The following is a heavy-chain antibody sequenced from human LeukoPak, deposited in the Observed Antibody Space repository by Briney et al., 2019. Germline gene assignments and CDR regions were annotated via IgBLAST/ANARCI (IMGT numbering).Heavy chain of an antibody. Sequence: GGSLRLSCAASGFTFSNYNMNWVRQAPGKGLEWVSSITRDSIYTFYADSVKGRFTISRDNAKNSLYLQMNSLRAGDTAGYYCGSSGGVIAPAANLEYYVDFWGEGTTVTVSS. CDR2: ITRDSIYT. CDR1: GFTFSNYN. V-gene: IGHV3-21*01. J-gene: IGHJ6*04. D-gene: IGHD2-2*01. CDR3: GSSGGVIAPAANLEYYVDF.